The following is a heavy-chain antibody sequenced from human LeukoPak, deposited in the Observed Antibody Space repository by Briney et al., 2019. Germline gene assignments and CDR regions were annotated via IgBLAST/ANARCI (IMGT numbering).Heavy chain of an antibody. Sequence: GGSLRLSCAASGFTFSSYEMNWVRQAPGKGLEWVSYISSSGSTIYYADSVKGRFTISRDNAKNSLYLQMNSLRAEDTALYYCARQTYYYDSSGYGYWGQGTLVTVSS. CDR2: ISSSGSTI. J-gene: IGHJ4*02. V-gene: IGHV3-48*03. D-gene: IGHD3-22*01. CDR1: GFTFSSYE. CDR3: ARQTYYYDSSGYGY.